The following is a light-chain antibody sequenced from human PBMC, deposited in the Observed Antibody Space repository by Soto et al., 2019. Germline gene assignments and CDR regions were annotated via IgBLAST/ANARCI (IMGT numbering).Light chain of an antibody. CDR1: QSVNSN. V-gene: IGKV3-15*01. CDR3: QQYNNWPPWT. J-gene: IGKJ1*01. CDR2: GAS. Sequence: EIVITQSPATLPVSPGERATLSCRASQSVNSNLAWYQQKPGQAPRLLIYGASTRATGIPARFSGSGSGTEFTLAISSLQSEDFAVYYCQQYNNWPPWTFGQGTKVDI.